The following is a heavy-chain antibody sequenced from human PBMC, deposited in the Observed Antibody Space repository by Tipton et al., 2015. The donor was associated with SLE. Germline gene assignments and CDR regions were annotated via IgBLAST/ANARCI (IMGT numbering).Heavy chain of an antibody. CDR2: IYYSGST. J-gene: IGHJ3*02. D-gene: IGHD1-1*01. V-gene: IGHV4-59*12. CDR1: GGSISSYY. Sequence: TLSLTCTVSGGSISSYYWSWIRQPPGKGLEWIGYIYYSGSTYYNPSLKSRVTISVDTSKNQFSLKLSSVTAADTAVYYCARDHNWALESIWGQGTMVTVSS. CDR3: ARDHNWALESI.